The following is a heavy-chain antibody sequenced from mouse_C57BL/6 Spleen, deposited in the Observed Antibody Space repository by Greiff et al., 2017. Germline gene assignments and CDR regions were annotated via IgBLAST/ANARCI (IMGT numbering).Heavy chain of an antibody. CDR1: GYAFRSYW. CDR2: IYPGDGDT. D-gene: IGHD2-1*01. CDR3: AGYYGNLYAMDY. V-gene: IGHV1-80*01. J-gene: IGHJ4*01. Sequence: LQQSGASVKISCKASGYAFRSYWMNWVKQRPGKGLEWIGQIYPGDGDTNYNGKFKGKATLTADKSSSTAYMQLSSLTSEDSAVYFCAGYYGNLYAMDYWGQGTSVTVSS.